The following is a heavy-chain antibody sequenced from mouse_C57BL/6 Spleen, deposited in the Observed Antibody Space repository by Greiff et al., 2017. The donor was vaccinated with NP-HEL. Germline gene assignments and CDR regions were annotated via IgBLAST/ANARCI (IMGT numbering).Heavy chain of an antibody. V-gene: IGHV14-3*01. CDR3: ARDPMYYGSSPYYYAMDY. CDR1: GFNIKNTY. Sequence: EVQLQQSVAELVRPGASVKLSCTASGFNIKNTYMHWVKQRPEQGLEWIGRIDPANGNTKYAPKFQGKATITADTSSNTAYLQLSSLTSEDTAIYYCARDPMYYGSSPYYYAMDYWGQGTSVTVSS. CDR2: IDPANGNT. J-gene: IGHJ4*01. D-gene: IGHD1-1*01.